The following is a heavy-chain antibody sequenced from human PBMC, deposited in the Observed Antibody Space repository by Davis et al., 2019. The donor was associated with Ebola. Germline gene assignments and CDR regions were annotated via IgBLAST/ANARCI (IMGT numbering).Heavy chain of an antibody. Sequence: ASVQVSCKASGYTFTSYDINWVRQAPGQGLEWMGWINPHNGNTNYAQNVQGRVTMTTDTSTSTAYMEVGILRSDDTAVYYCARTYYYGSGSPFPYYYYGMDVWGKGTTVTVSS. J-gene: IGHJ6*04. CDR2: INPHNGNT. V-gene: IGHV1-18*01. CDR3: ARTYYYGSGSPFPYYYYGMDV. D-gene: IGHD3-10*01. CDR1: GYTFTSYD.